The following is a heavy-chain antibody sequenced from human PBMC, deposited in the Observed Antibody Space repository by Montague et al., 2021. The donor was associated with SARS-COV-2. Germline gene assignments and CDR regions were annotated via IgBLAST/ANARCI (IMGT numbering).Heavy chain of an antibody. CDR3: ARAPMVRGVSPPQIALDI. J-gene: IGHJ3*02. CDR2: IINNGGTT. D-gene: IGHD3-10*01. V-gene: IGHV3-64*01. CDR1: GFTFSSYA. Sequence: SLRLSCAASGFTFSSYAMHWVRQAPGKGLEYVSGIINNGGTTYYANSVTGRFTISRDNSENTLYLQMGSLRGEDMAVYYCARAPMVRGVSPPQIALDIWGRGTMVTVSS.